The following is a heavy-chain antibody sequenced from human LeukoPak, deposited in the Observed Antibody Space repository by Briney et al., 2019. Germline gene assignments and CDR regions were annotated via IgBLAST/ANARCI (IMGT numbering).Heavy chain of an antibody. J-gene: IGHJ4*02. CDR3: ARDHGRYCSGGSCYFGGFFEY. CDR2: IYSGGST. V-gene: IGHV3-53*01. Sequence: QSGGSLRLSCAASGFTVSSNYMSWVRQAPGKGLEWVSVIYSGGSTSYADSVKGRFTISRDNSKNTLYLQMNSLRAEDTAVYYCARDHGRYCSGGSCYFGGFFEYWGQGTLGTVSS. CDR1: GFTVSSNY. D-gene: IGHD2-15*01.